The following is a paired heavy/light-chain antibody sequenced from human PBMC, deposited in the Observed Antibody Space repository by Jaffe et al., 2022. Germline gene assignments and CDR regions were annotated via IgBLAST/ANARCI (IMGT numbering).Heavy chain of an antibody. Sequence: EVQLVESGGGLVQPGGSLRLSCAASGFTFSSYSMNWVRQAPGKGLEWVSYISSSSSTIYYADSVKGRFTISRDNAKNSLYLQMNSLRAEDTAVYYCARGSGSGSEWEAMDNWFDPWGQGTLVTVSS. J-gene: IGHJ5*02. CDR2: ISSSSSTI. V-gene: IGHV3-48*01. CDR1: GFTFSSYS. D-gene: IGHD3-10*01. CDR3: ARGSGSGSEWEAMDNWFDP.
Light chain of an antibody. CDR2: EDS. CDR1: ALPKKY. Sequence: SYELTQPPSVSVSPGQTARITCSGDALPKKYAYWYQQKSGQAPVLVIYEDSKRPSGIPERFSGSSSGTMATLTISGAQVEDEADYYCYSTDSSGNYKVFGGGTKLTVL. V-gene: IGLV3-10*01. CDR3: YSTDSSGNYKV. J-gene: IGLJ3*02.